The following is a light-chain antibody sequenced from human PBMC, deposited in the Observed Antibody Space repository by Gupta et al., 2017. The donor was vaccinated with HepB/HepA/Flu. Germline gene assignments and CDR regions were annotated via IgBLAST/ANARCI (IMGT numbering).Light chain of an antibody. CDR2: RNN. CDR1: DSNIGGYY. J-gene: IGLJ2*01. CDR3: AAWDDSVSAVV. Sequence: QSVLTQPPSASGTPGQRVTISCSGSDSNIGGYYVSWFQDLPGTAPKLLIDRNNQRPSGVPDRFSGSKSGTSASLAISGLRADDEADYYCAAWDDSVSAVVFGAGTKLTVL. V-gene: IGLV1-47*01.